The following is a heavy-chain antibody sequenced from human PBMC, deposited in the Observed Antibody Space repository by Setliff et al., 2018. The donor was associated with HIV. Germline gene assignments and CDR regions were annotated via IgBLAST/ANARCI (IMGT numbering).Heavy chain of an antibody. CDR1: GGSISNNYW. CDR3: ARLSGGMVPNY. V-gene: IGHV4-4*02. J-gene: IGHJ4*02. Sequence: SETLSLTCAVSGGSISNNYWWSWVRQPPGKGLEWIGEINLSGGTNYIPSLKSRLTMSVDKSKNQVSMNLTSVTAADTAIYYCARLSGGMVPNYWGQGTLVTVSS. D-gene: IGHD3-10*01. CDR2: INLSGGT.